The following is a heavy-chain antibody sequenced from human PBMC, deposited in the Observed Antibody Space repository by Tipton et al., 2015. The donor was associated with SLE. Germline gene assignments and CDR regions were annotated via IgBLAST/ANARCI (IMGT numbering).Heavy chain of an antibody. CDR1: GYTFRNYD. J-gene: IGHJ3*02. CDR2: MTPNSGNT. Sequence: QLVQSGAEVKKPGASVKVSCKASGYTFRNYDINWVRQASGQGLEWMRWMTPNSGNTGYSETFQGRITLTRDTSINTAYMELSSLTSDDTAVYYCARHYYDSRGYNLDIWGQGTMVTVSS. D-gene: IGHD3-22*01. V-gene: IGHV1-8*02. CDR3: ARHYYDSRGYNLDI.